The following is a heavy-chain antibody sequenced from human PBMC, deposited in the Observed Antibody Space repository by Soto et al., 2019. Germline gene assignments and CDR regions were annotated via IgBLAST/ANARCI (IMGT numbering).Heavy chain of an antibody. V-gene: IGHV4-59*08. CDR3: ARAVGDPLYYLDY. CDR1: SDSISSYY. J-gene: IGHJ4*02. Sequence: QVQLQESGPGLVRPSETLSLTCTVSSDSISSYYWIWIRQSPGKGLEWIGYTDYSGNTNYNPSLKSRGTISGDTSKNQFSLRLSSVTAADTAVYYCARAVGDPLYYLDYWGQRTLVTVSS. D-gene: IGHD6-19*01. CDR2: TDYSGNT.